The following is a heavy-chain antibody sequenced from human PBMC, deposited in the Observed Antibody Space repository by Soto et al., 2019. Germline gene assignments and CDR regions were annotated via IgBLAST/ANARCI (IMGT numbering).Heavy chain of an antibody. V-gene: IGHV4-59*01. CDR2: TYHRGST. D-gene: IGHD6-6*01. CDR1: GVSISSYF. CDR3: ASAQRGVHSSSKGLRALPVDY. J-gene: IGHJ4*02. Sequence: QVQLQESGPGLVKPSETLSLTCSVSGVSISSYFWSWIRQAPGRGLEWIGYTYHRGSTNYSPSLKSRVAISLDTSENQFSLKVNSVTAADTAVYYCASAQRGVHSSSKGLRALPVDYWGQGTLVTVSS.